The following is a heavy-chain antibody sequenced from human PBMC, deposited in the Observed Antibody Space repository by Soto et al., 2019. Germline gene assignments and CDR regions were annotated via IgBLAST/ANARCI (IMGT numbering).Heavy chain of an antibody. CDR3: ARGQNYDYIWGSYRLYYFDY. D-gene: IGHD3-16*02. CDR1: GFTFSSYW. CDR2: IKQDGSEK. V-gene: IGHV3-7*01. J-gene: IGHJ4*02. Sequence: EVQLVESGGGLVQPGGSLRLSCAASGFTFSSYWMSWVRQAPGKGLEWVANIKQDGSEKYYVDSVKGRFTISRDNAKNSLYLQMNSLRAEDTAVYYCARGQNYDYIWGSYRLYYFDYWGQGTLVTVSS.